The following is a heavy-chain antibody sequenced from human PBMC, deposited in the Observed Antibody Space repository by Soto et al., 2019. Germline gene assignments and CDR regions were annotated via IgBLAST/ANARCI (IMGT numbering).Heavy chain of an antibody. Sequence: SETLSLTCTISGGSISSYYWSWIRQPPGKGLEWIGSIYYSGSTYYNPSLKSRVTISVDTSKNQFSLKLCSVTAADTAVYYCARRLYYDSSGFEGGGMDVWGQGTTVTVSS. V-gene: IGHV4-59*05. CDR1: GGSISSYY. J-gene: IGHJ6*02. CDR3: ARRLYYDSSGFEGGGMDV. D-gene: IGHD3-22*01. CDR2: IYYSGST.